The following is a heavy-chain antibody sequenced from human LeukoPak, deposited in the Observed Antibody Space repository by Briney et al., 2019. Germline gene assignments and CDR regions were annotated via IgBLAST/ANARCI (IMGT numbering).Heavy chain of an antibody. Sequence: GGSLRLSCVVSGIIFRDAWMNWVRQTPGKGLEWVSAISGSGGSTYYADSVKGRFTISRDNSKNTLYLQMNSLRAEDTAVYYCAKEWHYYDSSGYYPDYWGQGTLVTVSS. V-gene: IGHV3-23*01. CDR1: GIIFRDA. CDR2: ISGSGGST. CDR3: AKEWHYYDSSGYYPDY. D-gene: IGHD3-22*01. J-gene: IGHJ4*02.